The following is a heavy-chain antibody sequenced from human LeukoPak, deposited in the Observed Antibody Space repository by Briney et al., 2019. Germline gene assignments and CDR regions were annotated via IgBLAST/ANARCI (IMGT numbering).Heavy chain of an antibody. J-gene: IGHJ4*02. CDR2: INPNSGGT. D-gene: IGHD2-2*01. V-gene: IGHV1-2*02. Sequence: GASVKVSCKASGYTFTGYYMHWVRQAPGQGLEWMGWINPNSGGTNYAQKFQGRVTMTRDTSISTAYMELSRLRSDDTAVYYCATDTYAYSSTSLEWGQGTLVTVSS. CDR1: GYTFTGYY. CDR3: ATDTYAYSSTSLE.